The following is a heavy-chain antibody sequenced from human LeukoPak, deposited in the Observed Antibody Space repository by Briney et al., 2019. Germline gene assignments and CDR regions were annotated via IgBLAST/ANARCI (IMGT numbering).Heavy chain of an antibody. CDR2: ISSSSSYI. V-gene: IGHV3-21*04. CDR3: ATAGFYDRSGLRRTNWFDP. Sequence: GGSLRLSCAASGFTFSSYSMNWVRQAPGKGLEWVSSISSSSSYIYYADSVKGRFTISRDNAKNSLYLQMNSLRAEDTAMYYCATAGFYDRSGLRRTNWFDPWGQGTLVTVSS. CDR1: GFTFSSYS. D-gene: IGHD3-22*01. J-gene: IGHJ5*02.